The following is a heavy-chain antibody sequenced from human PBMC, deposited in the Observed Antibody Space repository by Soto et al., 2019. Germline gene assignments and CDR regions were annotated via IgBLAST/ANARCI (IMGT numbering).Heavy chain of an antibody. V-gene: IGHV3-30*18. CDR3: AKGAPEYYYDSSGSIPFDY. CDR2: ISYDGSNK. D-gene: IGHD3-22*01. CDR1: GFTFSSYG. Sequence: HPGGSLRLSCAASGFTFSSYGMHWVRQAPGKGLEWVAVISYDGSNKYYADSVKGRFTISRGNSKNTLYLQMNSLRAEGTAVYYCAKGAPEYYYDSSGSIPFDYWGQGTLVTVSS. J-gene: IGHJ4*02.